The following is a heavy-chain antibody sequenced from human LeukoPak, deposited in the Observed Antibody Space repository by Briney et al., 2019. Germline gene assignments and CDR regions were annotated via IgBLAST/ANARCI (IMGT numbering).Heavy chain of an antibody. D-gene: IGHD3-16*02. CDR2: IYYSGST. CDR1: GGSISNYY. V-gene: IGHV4-59*01. J-gene: IGHJ4*02. CDR3: ARGPPTNWGFVGELSLPIDY. Sequence: SETLSLTCTVSGGSISNYYWSWIRQPPGKGLEWIGYIYYSGSTNYNPSLKSRVTISVDTSKNHFSLKLSSVTAADTAVYYCARGPPTNWGFVGELSLPIDYWGQGTLVTVSS.